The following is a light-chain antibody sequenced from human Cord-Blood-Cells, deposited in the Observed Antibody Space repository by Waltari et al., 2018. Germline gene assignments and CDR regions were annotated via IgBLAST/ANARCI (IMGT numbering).Light chain of an antibody. CDR3: QQRSNWPIT. CDR2: DAS. CDR1: QSVSSY. J-gene: IGKJ5*01. Sequence: EIVLTQSPATLSLSPGERPPLSCRASQSVSSYVAWYQQKPGQAPRLLIYDASNRATGIPARFSGSGSGTDFTLTISSLEPEDFAVYYCQQRSNWPITFGQGTRLEIK. V-gene: IGKV3-11*01.